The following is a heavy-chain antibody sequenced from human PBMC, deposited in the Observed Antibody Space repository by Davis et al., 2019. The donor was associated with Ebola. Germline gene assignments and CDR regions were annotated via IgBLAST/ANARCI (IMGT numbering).Heavy chain of an antibody. CDR2: IYYSGST. D-gene: IGHD3-3*01. CDR1: GGSISSYY. J-gene: IGHJ5*02. Sequence: GSLRLSCTVSGGSISSYYWSWIRQPPGKGLEWIGYIYYSGSTNYNPSLKSRVTISVDTSKNQFSLKLSSVTAADTAVYYCARVSYDFWSGYYTANWFDPWGQGTLVTVSS. CDR3: ARVSYDFWSGYYTANWFDP. V-gene: IGHV4-59*01.